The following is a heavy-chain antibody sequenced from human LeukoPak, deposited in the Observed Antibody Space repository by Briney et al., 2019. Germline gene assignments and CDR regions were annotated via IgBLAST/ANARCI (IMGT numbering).Heavy chain of an antibody. CDR3: ARALRSSGYYAFDY. D-gene: IGHD3-22*01. Sequence: PGGSLRLSCAASGFTFSSYSRNSVRQAPGKGMEWVSCISSSSSYIYYAYSVKGRFTTSRDNARNSLYLQMNSLRAEDTAVYYCARALRSSGYYAFDYWGQGTLVTVSS. V-gene: IGHV3-21*01. CDR1: GFTFSSYS. J-gene: IGHJ4*02. CDR2: ISSSSSYI.